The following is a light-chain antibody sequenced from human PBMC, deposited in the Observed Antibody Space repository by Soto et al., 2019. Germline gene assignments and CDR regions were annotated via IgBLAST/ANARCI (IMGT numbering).Light chain of an antibody. Sequence: DIQMTQSPSSLSASVGEKVTLTCPASQSISSYLNWHQQKPGKAPKLLIYAASSLQSGVPSRFSGSGSGTDFTLTISSLQPEDFATYYCQQSYSTLSWTFGQGTKVDIK. CDR3: QQSYSTLSWT. CDR1: QSISSY. J-gene: IGKJ1*01. V-gene: IGKV1-39*01. CDR2: AAS.